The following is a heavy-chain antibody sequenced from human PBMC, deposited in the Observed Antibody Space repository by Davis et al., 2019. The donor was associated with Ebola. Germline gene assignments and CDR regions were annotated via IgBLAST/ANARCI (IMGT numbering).Heavy chain of an antibody. V-gene: IGHV1-18*01. CDR1: GYTFTSHG. D-gene: IGHD4-17*01. CDR2: VSTDNGKT. J-gene: IGHJ6*02. Sequence: AASVKVSCKASGYTFTSHGISWVRQAPGQGLEWMGWVSTDNGKTDYAQKFHDRVTMTTDTSTSTAYMELRSLGSDDTAVYYCARVGTTVTTSYYYYGMDVWGQGTTVTVSS. CDR3: ARVGTTVTTSYYYYGMDV.